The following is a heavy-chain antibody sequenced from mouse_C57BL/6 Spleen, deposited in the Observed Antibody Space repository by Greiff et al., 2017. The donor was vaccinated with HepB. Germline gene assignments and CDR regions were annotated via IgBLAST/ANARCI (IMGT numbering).Heavy chain of an antibody. CDR2: IDPSDSYT. CDR3: ARGELGRGGFDY. V-gene: IGHV1-59*01. Sequence: QVQLQQPGAELVRPGTSVKLSCKASGYTFTSYWMHWVQQRPGQGLEWIGVIDPSDSYTNYNQKFKGKAKLTVETSSSTAYMQLSSLTSEDSAVYYCARGELGRGGFDYWGQGTTLTVSS. D-gene: IGHD4-1*01. J-gene: IGHJ2*01. CDR1: GYTFTSYW.